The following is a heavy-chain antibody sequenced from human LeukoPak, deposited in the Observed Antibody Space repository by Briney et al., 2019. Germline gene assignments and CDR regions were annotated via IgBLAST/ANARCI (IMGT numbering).Heavy chain of an antibody. J-gene: IGHJ5*02. CDR3: ARASPRFLEWKNWFDP. Sequence: GASVKVCCKASGYTFTSYYMHWVRQAPGQGLEWMGIINPSGGSTSYAQKFQGRVTMTRDTSTSTVYMELSSLRSEDTAVYYCARASPRFLEWKNWFDPWGQGTLVTVSS. CDR2: INPSGGST. D-gene: IGHD3-3*01. V-gene: IGHV1-46*01. CDR1: GYTFTSYY.